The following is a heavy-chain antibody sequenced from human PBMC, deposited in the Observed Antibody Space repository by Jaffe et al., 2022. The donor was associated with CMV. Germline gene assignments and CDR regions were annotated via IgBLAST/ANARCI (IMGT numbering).Heavy chain of an antibody. CDR3: ARGVPDYSNYLPLYYYYGMDV. D-gene: IGHD4-4*01. CDR1: GGTFSSYA. Sequence: QVQLVQSGAEVKKPGSSVKVSCKASGGTFSSYAISWVRQAPGQGLEWMGGIIPIFGTANYAQKFQGRVTITADESTSTAYMELSSLRSEDTAVYYCARGVPDYSNYLPLYYYYGMDVWGQGTTVTVSS. CDR2: IIPIFGTA. J-gene: IGHJ6*02. V-gene: IGHV1-69*01.